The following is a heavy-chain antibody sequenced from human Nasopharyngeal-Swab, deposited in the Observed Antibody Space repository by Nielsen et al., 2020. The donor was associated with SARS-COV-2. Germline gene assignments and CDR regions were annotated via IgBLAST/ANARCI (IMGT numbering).Heavy chain of an antibody. CDR3: ARADRGGSYFSQYYYYMDV. J-gene: IGHJ6*03. V-gene: IGHV3-30*03. D-gene: IGHD1-26*01. CDR2: ISYDGSNK. CDR1: GFTFSSYG. Sequence: GSLRLSCAASGFTFSSYGMHWVRQAPGKGLEWVAVISYDGSNKYYADSVKGRFTISRDNSKNTLYLQMNSLRAEDTALYYCARADRGGSYFSQYYYYMDVWGTGTTVTVSS.